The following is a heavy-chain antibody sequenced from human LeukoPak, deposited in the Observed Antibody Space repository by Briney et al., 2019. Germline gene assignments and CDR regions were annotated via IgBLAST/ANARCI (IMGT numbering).Heavy chain of an antibody. V-gene: IGHV3-74*01. CDR2: ISPDGSET. CDR1: GFSSSNFW. D-gene: IGHD7-27*01. Sequence: PGGSLRLSCAASGFSSSNFWMHWGRQAPGEGLVWVSRISPDGSETTYADSVKGRFTISRDNAKNTLYLQLSSLRAEDTAVYYCARDVWGSFDYWGQGALVTVSS. CDR3: ARDVWGSFDY. J-gene: IGHJ4*02.